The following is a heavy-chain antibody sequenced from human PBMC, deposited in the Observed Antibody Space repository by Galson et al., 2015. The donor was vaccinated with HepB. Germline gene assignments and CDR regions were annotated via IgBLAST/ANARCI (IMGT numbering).Heavy chain of an antibody. D-gene: IGHD3-10*01. CDR1: GYTFTSYA. CDR2: INAGNGNT. J-gene: IGHJ6*02. Sequence: SVKVSCKASGYTFTSYAMHWVRQAPGQRLEWMGWINAGNGNTKYSQKFQGRVTITRDTSASTAYMELSSLRSEDTAVYYCARELLLWFGESYYYYGMDVWGQGTTVTVSS. CDR3: ARELLLWFGESYYYYGMDV. V-gene: IGHV1-3*01.